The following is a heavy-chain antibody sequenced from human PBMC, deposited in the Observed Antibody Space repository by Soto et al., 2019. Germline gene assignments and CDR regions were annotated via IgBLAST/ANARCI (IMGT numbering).Heavy chain of an antibody. D-gene: IGHD1-7*01. Sequence: QVQLVQSGAEVKKPGSSVKVSCKASGGTFSSYAISWVRQAPGQGLEWMGGIIPIFGTANYAQKFQGRVTITADESTSTAYMELSSLRSEDTAVYYCAREPVPGTTIGEYYFDYWGQGTLVTVSS. CDR3: AREPVPGTTIGEYYFDY. CDR1: GGTFSSYA. V-gene: IGHV1-69*12. CDR2: IIPIFGTA. J-gene: IGHJ4*02.